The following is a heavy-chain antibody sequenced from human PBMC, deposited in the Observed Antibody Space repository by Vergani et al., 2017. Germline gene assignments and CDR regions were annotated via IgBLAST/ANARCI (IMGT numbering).Heavy chain of an antibody. J-gene: IGHJ6*02. CDR1: GYTFTSYG. D-gene: IGHD5-12*01. CDR2: ISAYNGNT. Sequence: QVQLVQSGAEVKKPGASVKVSCKASGYTFTSYGISWVRQAPGQGLEWMGWISAYNGNTNYAQKLQGRVTMNTDTSTSTAYMELRSLRSDDAAVYYCARDPGGGAIVATNYYYYGMDVWGQGTTVTVSS. V-gene: IGHV1-18*01. CDR3: ARDPGGGAIVATNYYYYGMDV.